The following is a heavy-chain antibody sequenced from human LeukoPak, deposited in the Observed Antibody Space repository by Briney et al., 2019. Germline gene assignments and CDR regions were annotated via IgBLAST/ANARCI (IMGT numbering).Heavy chain of an antibody. CDR3: AREATWGQWYFDH. J-gene: IGHJ4*02. D-gene: IGHD6-19*01. V-gene: IGHV3-30*03. CDR2: IASDGGAK. Sequence: GGSLRLSCVASGFSFSNHSMHWVRQAPGKGLEWVSVIASDGGAKFYADSVKGRFTLSRDNSKNMFFLQMNFLTVEDTAIYYCAREATWGQWYFDHWGQGTPVTVSS. CDR1: GFSFSNHS.